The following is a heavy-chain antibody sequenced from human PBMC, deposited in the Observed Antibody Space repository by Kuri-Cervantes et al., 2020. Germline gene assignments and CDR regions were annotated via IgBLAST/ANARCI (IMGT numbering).Heavy chain of an antibody. Sequence: ETLSLTCAAPGFTFSSYAMSWVRQAPGKGLEYISVIYSGGDTYYADSVKGRFTISRDSSKNTLFLQMNSLRADDTAVYYCARYMVRGIYYGMDVWGQGTTVTVSS. D-gene: IGHD3-10*01. J-gene: IGHJ6*02. V-gene: IGHV3-53*01. CDR1: GFTFSSYA. CDR2: IYSGGDT. CDR3: ARYMVRGIYYGMDV.